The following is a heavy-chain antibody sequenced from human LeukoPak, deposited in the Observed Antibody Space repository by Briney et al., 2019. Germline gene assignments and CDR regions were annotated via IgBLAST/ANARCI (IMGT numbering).Heavy chain of an antibody. Sequence: SETLSLTCTVSGGSITSGSYYWSWIRQPAGKGLEWIGRIYIRGSTDYNPSLKSRVTISVDTSKNQFSLKLSSVTAADTAVYYCARGDAGPLFLWGQGTLVTVSS. CDR3: ARGDAGPLFL. V-gene: IGHV4-61*02. D-gene: IGHD2-21*01. CDR1: GGSITSGSYY. CDR2: IYIRGST. J-gene: IGHJ4*02.